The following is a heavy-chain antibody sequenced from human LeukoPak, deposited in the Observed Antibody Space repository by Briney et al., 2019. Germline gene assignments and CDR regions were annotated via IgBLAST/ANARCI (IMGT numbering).Heavy chain of an antibody. J-gene: IGHJ3*02. V-gene: IGHV3-64*01. CDR1: GFTFSSYA. D-gene: IGHD2-15*01. CDR3: ARGRVAAATRGAFDI. CDR2: ISSNGGST. Sequence: GGSLRLSCAASGFTFSSYAMHWVRQAPGKGLEYVSAISSNGGSTYYANSVKGRFTISRDNSKNTLYLQMGSLRAEDTAVYYCARGRVAAATRGAFDIWGQGTMVTVSS.